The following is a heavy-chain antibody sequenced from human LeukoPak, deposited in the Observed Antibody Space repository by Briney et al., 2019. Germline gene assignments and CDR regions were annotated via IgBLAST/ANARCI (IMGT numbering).Heavy chain of an antibody. V-gene: IGHV3-21*01. J-gene: IGHJ6*02. CDR2: IRSSTTGYI. Sequence: GGSLRLSCAASGFTFSSYSMNWVRQAPGKGLEWVSSIRSSTTGYIYYADSVKGRFTISRDNAKNSLYLQMNSLRAEDTAVYYCARYCSGGSCNHYYYYGMDVWGQGTTVTVSS. D-gene: IGHD2-15*01. CDR3: ARYCSGGSCNHYYYYGMDV. CDR1: GFTFSSYS.